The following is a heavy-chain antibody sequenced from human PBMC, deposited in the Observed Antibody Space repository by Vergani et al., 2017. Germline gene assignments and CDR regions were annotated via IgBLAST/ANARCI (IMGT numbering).Heavy chain of an antibody. CDR2: IHNRGKT. Sequence: QVRLDESGPGLVKPSETLSLTCSVSGYSIGSGFYWAWIRQSPGEGLQWFTSIHNRGKTYHNPSLKSRVSVSLDTSKNRFSLNLTSVTATDTAVYYCARSQGDYWYCDLWGPGSLVTVSS. D-gene: IGHD2-21*01. V-gene: IGHV4-38-2*01. J-gene: IGHJ2*01. CDR3: ARSQGDYWYCDL. CDR1: GYSIGSGFY.